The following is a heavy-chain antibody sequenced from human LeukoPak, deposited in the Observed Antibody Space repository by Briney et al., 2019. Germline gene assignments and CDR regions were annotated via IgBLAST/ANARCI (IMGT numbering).Heavy chain of an antibody. D-gene: IGHD2-15*01. Sequence: SETLSLTCTVSGGSISSGSYYWSWIRQPAGKGLEWIGRIYTSGSTNYNPSLKSRVTISVDTSKNQFSLKLSSVTAADTAVYYCASSSCGTFDYWGQGTLVTVSS. V-gene: IGHV4-61*02. CDR1: GGSISSGSYY. CDR3: ASSSCGTFDY. J-gene: IGHJ4*02. CDR2: IYTSGST.